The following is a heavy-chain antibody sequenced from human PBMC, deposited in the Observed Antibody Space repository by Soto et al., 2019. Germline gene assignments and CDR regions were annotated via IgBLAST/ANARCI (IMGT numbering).Heavy chain of an antibody. CDR2: ISGSGGST. V-gene: IGHV3-23*01. CDR1: GFTFSSYS. Sequence: PGGSLRLSCAASGFTFSSYSMSWVRQAPGKGLEWVSAISGSGGSTYYADSVNGRFTTTRDNSTKTLYLQMNSSRAEDTAVYYCGKFDDSSGYYYLYYFDYWGQGTLVTVSS. J-gene: IGHJ4*02. CDR3: GKFDDSSGYYYLYYFDY. D-gene: IGHD3-22*01.